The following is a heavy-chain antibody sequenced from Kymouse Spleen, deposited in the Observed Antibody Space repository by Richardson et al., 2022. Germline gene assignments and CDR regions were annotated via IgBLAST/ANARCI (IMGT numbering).Heavy chain of an antibody. J-gene: IGHJ3*02. CDR2: INWNGGST. V-gene: IGHV3-20*d01. CDR3: ARDRRTYYDILTGSSDAFDI. CDR1: GFTFDDYG. Sequence: EVQLVESGGGVVRPGGSLRLSCAASGFTFDDYGMSWVRQAPGKGLEWVSGINWNGGSTGYADSVKGRFTISRDNAKNSLYLQMNSLRAEDTALYYCARDRRTYYDILTGSSDAFDIWGQGTMVTVSS. D-gene: IGHD3-9*01.